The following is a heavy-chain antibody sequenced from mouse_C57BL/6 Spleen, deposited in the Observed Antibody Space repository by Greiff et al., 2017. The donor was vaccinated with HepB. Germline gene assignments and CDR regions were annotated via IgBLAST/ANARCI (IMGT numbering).Heavy chain of an antibody. J-gene: IGHJ3*01. CDR3: TGRDGNYEAWFAY. CDR1: GYTFTSYW. V-gene: IGHV1-5*01. CDR2: IYPGNSDT. D-gene: IGHD2-1*01. Sequence: VQLQQSGTVLARPGASVKMSCKTSGYTFTSYWMHWVKQRPGQGLEWIGAIYPGNSDTSYNQKFKGKAKLTAVTSASTAYMELSSLTNEDSAVYYCTGRDGNYEAWFAYWGQVTLVTVSA.